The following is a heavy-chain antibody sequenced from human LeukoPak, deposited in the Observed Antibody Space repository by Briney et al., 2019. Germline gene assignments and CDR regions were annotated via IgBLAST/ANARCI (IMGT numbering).Heavy chain of an antibody. CDR1: GFTFSSYT. D-gene: IGHD3/OR15-3a*01. CDR2: ISGSGVST. Sequence: GGSLRLSCAASGFTFSSYTMSWVRQAPGKGLEWVSSISGSGVSTYYADYVKGRFTLSRDNSKNTLCLQINSLRAEDTAVYYCAKQWRGTGDAFDIWGQGTMITVSS. J-gene: IGHJ3*02. CDR3: AKQWRGTGDAFDI. V-gene: IGHV3-23*01.